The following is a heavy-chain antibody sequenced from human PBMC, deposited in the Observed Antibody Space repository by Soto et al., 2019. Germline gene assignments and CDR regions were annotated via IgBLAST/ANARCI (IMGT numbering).Heavy chain of an antibody. CDR1: GVYISSYY. CDR2: IYHTVST. CDR3: ASVPDY. V-gene: IGHV4-59*12. Sequence: SETLSLTCTVSGVYISSYYWSWIRQPPGKGLEWIGYIYHTVSTYYNPSLKSRVTISVDRSKNQFSLKLNSVTAADKAVYYCASVPDYWGQGTLVTVSS. J-gene: IGHJ4*02.